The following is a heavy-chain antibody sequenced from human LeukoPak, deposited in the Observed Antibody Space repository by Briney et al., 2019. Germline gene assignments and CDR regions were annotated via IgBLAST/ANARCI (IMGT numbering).Heavy chain of an antibody. V-gene: IGHV3-23*01. J-gene: IGHJ4*02. D-gene: IGHD3-3*01. Sequence: QPGGSLRLSCAASGFTFDDYAMSWVRQAPGKGLEWVSAISGSGGSTYYADSVKGRFTISRDNSKNTLYLQMNSLRAEDTAVYYCAKVNDFWSGYYTDYWGQGTLVTVSS. CDR3: AKVNDFWSGYYTDY. CDR2: ISGSGGST. CDR1: GFTFDDYA.